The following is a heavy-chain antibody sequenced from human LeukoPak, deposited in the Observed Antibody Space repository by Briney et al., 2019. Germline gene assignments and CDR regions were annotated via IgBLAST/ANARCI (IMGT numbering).Heavy chain of an antibody. V-gene: IGHV4-61*03. CDR3: ARVPLRSFDLDSFDI. J-gene: IGHJ3*02. Sequence: SETLSLTCTVSGGSVSSGTYYWSWIRQPPGKGLEWIGYMYYSGSTNYNPSLKSRVTISVDTSKNHFSLKLSSMTAADTAVYYCARVPLRSFDLDSFDIWGQGTMVTVSS. CDR1: GGSVSSGTYY. CDR2: MYYSGST. D-gene: IGHD3-9*01.